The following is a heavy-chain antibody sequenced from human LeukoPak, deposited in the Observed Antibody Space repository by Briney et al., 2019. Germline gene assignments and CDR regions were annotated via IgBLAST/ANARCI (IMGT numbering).Heavy chain of an antibody. CDR2: IHYSGST. CDR1: GDSINNYY. J-gene: IGHJ4*02. D-gene: IGHD3-22*01. V-gene: IGHV4-59*01. Sequence: SETLSLTCTVSGDSINNYYWNWIRQPPGKGLEYIGWIHYSGSTDYNPSQKSRVTISLDRSKRQLSLNLRSVTTADTAVYYCARWGYFDSSGYFVADYRGQGTLVTVSS. CDR3: ARWGYFDSSGYFVADY.